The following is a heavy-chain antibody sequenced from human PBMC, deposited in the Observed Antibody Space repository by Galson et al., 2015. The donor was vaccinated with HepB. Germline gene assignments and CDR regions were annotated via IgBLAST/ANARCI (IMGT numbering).Heavy chain of an antibody. J-gene: IGHJ4*02. V-gene: IGHV3-30*18. D-gene: IGHD3-22*01. CDR3: AKGGIVGGYLLN. CDR1: GFTFSSYG. Sequence: SLRLSCAASGFTFSSYGMHWVRQAPGKGLEWVAVISYDGSNKYYADSVKGRFTISRDNSKNTLYLQMNSLRAEDTAVYYCAKGGIVGGYLLNWGQGTLVTVSS. CDR2: ISYDGSNK.